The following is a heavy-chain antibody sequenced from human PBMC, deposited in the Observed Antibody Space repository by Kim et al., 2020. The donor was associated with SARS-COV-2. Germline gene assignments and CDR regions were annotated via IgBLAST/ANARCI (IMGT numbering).Heavy chain of an antibody. Sequence: GGSLRLSCAASGFTFSSYSMNWVRQAPGKGLEWVSSISSSSSYIYYADSVKGRFTISRDNAKNSLYLQMNSLRAEDTAVYYCASSGSADAFDIWGQGTMVTVSS. D-gene: IGHD3-10*01. J-gene: IGHJ3*02. V-gene: IGHV3-21*01. CDR1: GFTFSSYS. CDR3: ASSGSADAFDI. CDR2: ISSSSSYI.